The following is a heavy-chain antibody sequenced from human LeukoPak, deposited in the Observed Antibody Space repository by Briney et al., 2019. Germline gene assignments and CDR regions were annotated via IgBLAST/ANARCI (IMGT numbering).Heavy chain of an antibody. CDR2: ISAYNGKT. CDR3: ARIRVSQLERRGPKTDYYYYGMDV. V-gene: IGHV1-18*01. Sequence: ASVKVSCKASGYTFTSYGISWVRQAPGQGLEWMGWISAYNGKTNYAQKLQGRVTITTDTSTSTGYMELRSLRSDDTAVYYCARIRVSQLERRGPKTDYYYYGMDVWGEGTTVTVSS. D-gene: IGHD1-1*01. J-gene: IGHJ6*04. CDR1: GYTFTSYG.